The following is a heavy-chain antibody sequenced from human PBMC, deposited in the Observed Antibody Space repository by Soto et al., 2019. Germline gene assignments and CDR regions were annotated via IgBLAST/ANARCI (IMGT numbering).Heavy chain of an antibody. CDR2: ISGSGGST. CDR3: AKTRFGRYCSSTSCVHYDY. V-gene: IGHV3-23*01. Sequence: EVQVLESGGGLVQPGGSLRLSCVASGFTFTTYAMTWVRQAPGKGLEWVSIISGSGGSTHYADSVKGRFIISRDNSKNTRYLQMSGLRADYTAVYYCAKTRFGRYCSSTSCVHYDYWGQGTLVTVSS. CDR1: GFTFTTYA. J-gene: IGHJ4*02. D-gene: IGHD2-2*01.